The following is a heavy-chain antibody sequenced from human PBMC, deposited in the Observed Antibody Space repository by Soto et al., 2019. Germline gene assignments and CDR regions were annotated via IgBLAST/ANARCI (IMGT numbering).Heavy chain of an antibody. D-gene: IGHD3-9*01. V-gene: IGHV5-10-1*01. CDR3: ARLAVSYDILTGYYTPSAFDY. J-gene: IGHJ4*02. Sequence: SLKVSCKGSGYSFTSYWISWVRQMPGKGLEWMGRIDPSDSYTNYSPSFQGHVTISADKSISTAYLQWSSLKASDTAMYYCARLAVSYDILTGYYTPSAFDYWGQGTLVTVSS. CDR2: IDPSDSYT. CDR1: GYSFTSYW.